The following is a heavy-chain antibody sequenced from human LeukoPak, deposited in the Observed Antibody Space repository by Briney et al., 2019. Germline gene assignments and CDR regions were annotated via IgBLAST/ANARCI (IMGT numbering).Heavy chain of an antibody. D-gene: IGHD6-19*01. CDR1: GFTFSGYW. CDR2: INGDGSIT. V-gene: IGHV3-74*01. Sequence: GGSLRLSCAASGFTFSGYWMHWVRQAPGKGLVWVSRINGDGSITAYADSVKGRFTISRDNAKNTLYLQMNSLRAEDTAVYYCARFKITYSSGFDYWGQGTLVTVSS. J-gene: IGHJ4*02. CDR3: ARFKITYSSGFDY.